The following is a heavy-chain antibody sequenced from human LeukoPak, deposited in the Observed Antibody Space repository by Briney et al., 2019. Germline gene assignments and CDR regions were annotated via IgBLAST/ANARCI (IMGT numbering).Heavy chain of an antibody. Sequence: PSETLSLTCTVSGGSISTYYWSWIRQPPGKGLEWIAYIYYSGSTNYNPSLKSRVTISVDTSKNQFSLKLSSVTAADTAVYYCARIRSPERPGIAAAGNKNWFDPWGQGTLVTVSS. CDR2: IYYSGST. V-gene: IGHV4-59*01. D-gene: IGHD6-13*01. J-gene: IGHJ5*02. CDR3: ARIRSPERPGIAAAGNKNWFDP. CDR1: GGSISTYY.